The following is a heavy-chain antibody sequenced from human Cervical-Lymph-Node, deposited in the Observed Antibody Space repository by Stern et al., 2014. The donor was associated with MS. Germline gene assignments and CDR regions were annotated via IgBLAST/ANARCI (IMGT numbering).Heavy chain of an antibody. J-gene: IGHJ6*02. V-gene: IGHV1-69*01. Sequence: VQLVESGAEVKKPGSSVKVSCKASGGTLNVYAINWLRQAPGQGLEWMGGIIPIMGTANYAQNFQGRVTITADESTRTSSMQLSSLRSDDTAVYYCARDGRHTNNFGLDVWGQGTTVTVSS. CDR1: GGTLNVYA. CDR3: ARDGRHTNNFGLDV. CDR2: IIPIMGTA.